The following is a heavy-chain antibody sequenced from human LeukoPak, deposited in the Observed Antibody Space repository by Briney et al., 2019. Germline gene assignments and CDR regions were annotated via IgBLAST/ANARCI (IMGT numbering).Heavy chain of an antibody. J-gene: IGHJ6*03. CDR1: GGSFSGYY. V-gene: IGHV4-34*01. Sequence: SETLSLTCAVYGGSFSGYYWSWIRQPPGKGLEWIGEINNSGSTNYNPSLKSRVTISVDTSKNQFSLKLSSVTAADTAVYYCARGIGGVLMVYAMPIYMDVWGKGTTVTVSS. CDR2: INNSGST. D-gene: IGHD2-8*01. CDR3: ARGIGGVLMVYAMPIYMDV.